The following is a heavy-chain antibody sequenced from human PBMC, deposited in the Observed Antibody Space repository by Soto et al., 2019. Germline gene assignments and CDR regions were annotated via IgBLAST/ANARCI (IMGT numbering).Heavy chain of an antibody. CDR2: IYHTGAA. V-gene: IGHV4-31*03. Sequence: QVQLQESGPGLVKPSQTLSVTCTVSGGSLSSDNFFWSWVRQHPETGLEWVGYIYHTGAAYYNPSLKSRLTISLDTSKNRFSLSLISVAAAATAFYYCASEGISPATSDAFDIWGQGTMVTVSS. CDR3: ASEGISPATSDAFDI. CDR1: GGSLSSDNFF. J-gene: IGHJ3*02. D-gene: IGHD3-3*02.